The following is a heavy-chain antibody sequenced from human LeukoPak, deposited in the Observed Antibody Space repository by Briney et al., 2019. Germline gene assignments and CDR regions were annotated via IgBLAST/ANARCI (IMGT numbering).Heavy chain of an antibody. CDR2: ISGSGGST. CDR3: AKEQYFDWLLPANWFDP. CDR1: GFTFSSYA. D-gene: IGHD3-9*01. J-gene: IGHJ5*02. V-gene: IGHV3-23*01. Sequence: GGSLRLSCAASGFTFSSYAMSWVRQAPGKGLEWVSAISGSGGSTYYADSVKGRFTISRDNSKNALYLQMNSLRAEDTAVYYCAKEQYFDWLLPANWFDPWGQGTLVTVSS.